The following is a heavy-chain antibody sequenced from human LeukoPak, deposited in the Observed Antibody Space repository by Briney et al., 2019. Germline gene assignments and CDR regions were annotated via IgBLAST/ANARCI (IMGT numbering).Heavy chain of an antibody. CDR3: ARHPVDTAMITPWFDP. Sequence: SETLSLTYAVYGGSFSGYYWSWIRQPPGKGLEWIGEINHSGSTNYNPSLKSRVTISVDTSKNQFSLKLSSVIAADTAVYYCARHPVDTAMITPWFDPWGQGTLVTVSS. CDR1: GGSFSGYY. V-gene: IGHV4-34*01. J-gene: IGHJ5*02. CDR2: INHSGST. D-gene: IGHD5-18*01.